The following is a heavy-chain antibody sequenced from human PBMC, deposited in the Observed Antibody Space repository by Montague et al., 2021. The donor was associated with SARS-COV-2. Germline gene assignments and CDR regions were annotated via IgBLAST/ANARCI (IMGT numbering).Heavy chain of an antibody. J-gene: IGHJ6*02. CDR1: GGSLSTYY. CDR3: ASNAYNHYGLDV. Sequence: SETLSLTCSVSGGSLSTYYWSWIRQPPGKGLEWIGYIDDSGTNRYNPSLRSRATISLDLSKNQFSLDLNSVTAADTAVYYCASNAYNHYGLDVWGQGTTVTVSS. CDR2: IDDSGTN. V-gene: IGHV4-59*08.